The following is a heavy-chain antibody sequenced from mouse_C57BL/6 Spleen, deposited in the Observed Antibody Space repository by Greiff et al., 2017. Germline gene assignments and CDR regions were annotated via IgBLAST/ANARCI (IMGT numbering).Heavy chain of an antibody. V-gene: IGHV5-4*03. J-gene: IGHJ3*01. CDR3: ANLWLRRPFAY. CDR1: GFTFSSYA. Sequence: EVMLVESGGGLVKPGGSLKLSCAASGFTFSSYAMSWVRQTPEKRLEWVATISDGGSYTYYPDNVKGRFTISRDNAKNNLYLQMSHLKSEDTAMYYCANLWLRRPFAYWGQGTLVTVSA. D-gene: IGHD2-2*01. CDR2: ISDGGSYT.